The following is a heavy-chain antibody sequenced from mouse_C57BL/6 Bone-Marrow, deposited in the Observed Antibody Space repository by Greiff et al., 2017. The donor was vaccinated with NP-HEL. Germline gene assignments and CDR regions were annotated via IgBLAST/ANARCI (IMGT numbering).Heavy chain of an antibody. CDR1: GYTFTSYW. V-gene: IGHV1-55*01. CDR2: IYPGSGST. Sequence: QVQLQQPGAELVKPGASVKMSCKASGYTFTSYWITWVKQRPGQGLEWIGDIYPGSGSTNYNEKFKSNATLTVDTSSSTAYMQLSSLTSEDSAVYYCAAGYGSSGDYAMDYWGQGTSVTVSS. J-gene: IGHJ4*01. CDR3: AAGYGSSGDYAMDY. D-gene: IGHD1-1*01.